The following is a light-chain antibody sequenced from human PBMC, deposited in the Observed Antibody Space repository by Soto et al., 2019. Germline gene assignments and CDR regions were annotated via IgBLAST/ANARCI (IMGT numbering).Light chain of an antibody. CDR2: GAY. V-gene: IGKV3-20*01. Sequence: EIVLTQSPGTLSLSPGERATLSCRASQRVSSSYLAWYQQKTGQAPSLLIYGAYSRATGIPDRFNGSGSGTDFTITISRLEPEDFAVYYYQQYGSTPGTCGQGIKVKIK. J-gene: IGKJ1*01. CDR3: QQYGSTPGT. CDR1: QRVSSSY.